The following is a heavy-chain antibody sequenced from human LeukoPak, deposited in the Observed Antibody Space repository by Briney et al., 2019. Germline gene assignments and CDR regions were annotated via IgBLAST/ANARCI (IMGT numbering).Heavy chain of an antibody. CDR2: IYTSGST. D-gene: IGHD3-9*01. V-gene: IGHV4-4*07. J-gene: IGHJ4*02. CDR1: GGSISSYY. CDR3: ARVTPHYDILTGYHPYYFDY. Sequence: SETLSLTCTVSGGSISSYYWSWIRQPAGKGLEWIGRIYTSGSTNYNPSLKSRVTMSVDTSKNQFSLKLSSVTAADTAVYYCARVTPHYDILTGYHPYYFDYWGQGTLVTVSS.